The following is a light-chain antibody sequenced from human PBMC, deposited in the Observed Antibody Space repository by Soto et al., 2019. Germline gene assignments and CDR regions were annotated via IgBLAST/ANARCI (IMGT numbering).Light chain of an antibody. CDR3: QQYTGPPTT. V-gene: IGKV3-20*01. Sequence: EIVLTQSPGTLSLSPGERATLSCRASESVSSNYLAWCQQRPGQAPRLLIYGASTRAAGIPDRFSGSGSGTDFTLTITRLEPEDSAVYFCQQYTGPPTTFGQGTRLEN. CDR1: ESVSSNY. CDR2: GAS. J-gene: IGKJ5*01.